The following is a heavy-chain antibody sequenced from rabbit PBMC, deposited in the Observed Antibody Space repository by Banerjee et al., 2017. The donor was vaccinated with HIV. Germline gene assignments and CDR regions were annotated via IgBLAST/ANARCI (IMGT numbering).Heavy chain of an antibody. CDR3: AREGGDWGDFNL. D-gene: IGHD4-1*01. CDR2: IVAGSSGST. V-gene: IGHV1S45*01. Sequence: QEQLEESGGDLVKPEGSLTLTCTASGFSFSSYWMWWVRQAPGKGLEWIACIVAGSSGSTYYANWAKGRFTISKTSSTTVTLQMASLTAADTATYFCAREGGDWGDFNLWGPGTLVTVS. J-gene: IGHJ4*01. CDR1: GFSFSSYW.